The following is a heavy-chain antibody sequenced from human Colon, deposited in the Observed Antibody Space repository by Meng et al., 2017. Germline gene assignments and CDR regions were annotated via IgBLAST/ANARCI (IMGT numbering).Heavy chain of an antibody. J-gene: IGHJ4*02. Sequence: SETLSLTCAVSGGSVSSYNWWSWVRQAPGKGLEWIGEIYHNGNTNYNPSLKSRVTMSVGNSKSEFSLRLSSVTAADTAMYYCARAGTYSLDFWGQGTLVTVSS. CDR3: ARAGTYSLDF. CDR1: GGSVSSYNW. CDR2: IYHNGNT. D-gene: IGHD1/OR15-1a*01. V-gene: IGHV4-4*02.